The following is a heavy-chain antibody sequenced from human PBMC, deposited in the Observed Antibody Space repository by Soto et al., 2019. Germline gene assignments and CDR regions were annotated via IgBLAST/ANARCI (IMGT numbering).Heavy chain of an antibody. CDR2: ISGSGGST. J-gene: IGHJ4*02. V-gene: IGHV3-23*01. CDR1: GFTFSSYA. CDR3: AKDAAFIAAAGYYFDY. D-gene: IGHD6-13*01. Sequence: GGSLRLSCAASGFTFSSYAMSWVRQAPGKGLEWVSAISGSGGSTYYADSVKGRFTISRDNSKNTLYLQMNSLRAEDTAVYYCAKDAAFIAAAGYYFDYWGQGTLVTVSS.